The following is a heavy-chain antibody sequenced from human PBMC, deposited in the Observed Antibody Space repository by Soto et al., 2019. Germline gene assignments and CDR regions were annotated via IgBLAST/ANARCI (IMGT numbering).Heavy chain of an antibody. V-gene: IGHV1-8*01. CDR3: ARGQTLYSSSWYAFDI. Sequence: ASVKVSCKASGYTFTSYDINWVRQATGQGLEWMGWMNPNSGNTGYAQKFQGRVTMTRNTSISTAYMELSSLRSEDTAVYYCARGQTLYSSSWYAFDIWGQGTMVTVSS. CDR2: MNPNSGNT. CDR1: GYTFTSYD. J-gene: IGHJ3*02. D-gene: IGHD6-13*01.